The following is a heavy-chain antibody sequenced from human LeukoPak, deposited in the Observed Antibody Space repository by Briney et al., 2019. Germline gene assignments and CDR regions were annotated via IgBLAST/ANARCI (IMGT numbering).Heavy chain of an antibody. CDR3: ARDTSPRVAARPNDAFDI. J-gene: IGHJ3*02. Sequence: ASVKVSCKVSGYTLTELSMHWVRQAPGQGLEWMGWINGYNGNTNHAQNLQGRVTLTTDASTNTAYMELKSLRSDDTAVYYCARDTSPRVAARPNDAFDIWGQGTMVTVSS. V-gene: IGHV1-18*01. CDR1: GYTLTELS. CDR2: INGYNGNT. D-gene: IGHD6-6*01.